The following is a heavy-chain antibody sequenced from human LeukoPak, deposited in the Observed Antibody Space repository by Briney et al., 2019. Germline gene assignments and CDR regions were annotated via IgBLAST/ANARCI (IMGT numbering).Heavy chain of an antibody. CDR3: AKDNPPYYDFWSGYSYYFDY. CDR1: GFTFSSYG. D-gene: IGHD3-3*01. CDR2: IRYDGSNK. Sequence: GGSLRLPCAASGFTFSSYGMHWVRQAPGKGLEWVAFIRYDGSNKYYADSVKGRFTISRDNSKNTLYLQMNSLRAEDTAVYYCAKDNPPYYDFWSGYSYYFDYWGQGTLVTVSS. J-gene: IGHJ4*02. V-gene: IGHV3-30*02.